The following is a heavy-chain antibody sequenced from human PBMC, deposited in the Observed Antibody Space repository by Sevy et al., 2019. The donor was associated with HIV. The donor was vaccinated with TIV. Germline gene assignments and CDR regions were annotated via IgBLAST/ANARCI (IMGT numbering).Heavy chain of an antibody. D-gene: IGHD6-13*01. V-gene: IGHV3-15*01. CDR3: TTVFSSSGSGYYYYYYMDV. Sequence: GGSLRLSCAASGFTFSNAWVSWVRQAPGKGLEWVGRIKSKTDGGTTDYAAPVKGRFTISRDDSKNTLYLQMNSLKTEDTAVYYCTTVFSSSGSGYYYYYYMDVWGKGTTVTVSS. CDR2: IKSKTDGGTT. CDR1: GFTFSNAW. J-gene: IGHJ6*03.